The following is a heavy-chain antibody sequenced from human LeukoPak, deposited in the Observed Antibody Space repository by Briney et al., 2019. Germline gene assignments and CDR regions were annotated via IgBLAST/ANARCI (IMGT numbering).Heavy chain of an antibody. CDR1: GGSFSGYY. CDR3: ARCVDSSSWYGVRIRNKNFDP. CDR2: INHSGST. J-gene: IGHJ5*02. D-gene: IGHD6-13*01. Sequence: PSETLSLTCAVYGGSFSGYYWSWIREPPGEGLEWIGEINHSGSTNYNPSLKSRGTISVGTSKNQFSLKLSSVTAADTAVYYCARCVDSSSWYGVRIRNKNFDPWGQGTLVTVS. V-gene: IGHV4-34*01.